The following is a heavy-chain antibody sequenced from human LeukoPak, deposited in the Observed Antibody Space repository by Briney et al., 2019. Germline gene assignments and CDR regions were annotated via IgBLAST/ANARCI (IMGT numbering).Heavy chain of an antibody. V-gene: IGHV3-21*01. Sequence: GGSLRLSCAASGFTFSSYSMTWVRQAPGKGLEWVSSISSSSSYIYYADSVKGRFTISRDNAKNSLYLQMNSLRAEDTAVYYCAKERNLEIAVAGTIFDYWGQGTLVTVSS. CDR1: GFTFSSYS. D-gene: IGHD6-19*01. CDR3: AKERNLEIAVAGTIFDY. CDR2: ISSSSSYI. J-gene: IGHJ4*02.